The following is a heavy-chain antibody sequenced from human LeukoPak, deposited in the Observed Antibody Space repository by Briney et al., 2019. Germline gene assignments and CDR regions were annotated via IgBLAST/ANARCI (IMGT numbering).Heavy chain of an antibody. CDR3: AKEGTYYYDSSGYYYPSFDH. D-gene: IGHD3-22*01. CDR1: GFTFSSYA. V-gene: IGHV3-23*01. Sequence: PGGSLRLSCAASGFTFSSYAMSWVRQAPGKGLEWVSAISGSGGSTYYADSVKGRFTISRDNSKNTLYLQMNSLRAEDTAVYYCAKEGTYYYDSSGYYYPSFDHWGQGTLVTVSS. J-gene: IGHJ4*02. CDR2: ISGSGGST.